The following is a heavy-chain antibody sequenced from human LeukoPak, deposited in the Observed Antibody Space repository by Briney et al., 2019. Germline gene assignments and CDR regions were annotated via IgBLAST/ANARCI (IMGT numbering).Heavy chain of an antibody. J-gene: IGHJ3*02. CDR2: IWDDGSNK. Sequence: GGSLRLSCAASEFTFSTYWMHWVRQAPGKGLEWVAVIWDDGSNKYYADSVKGRFTISRDNSKNTLYLQVNSLRAEDTAVYYCARDANFGYDAFDIWGQGTMVTVSS. V-gene: IGHV3-33*08. D-gene: IGHD3-10*01. CDR3: ARDANFGYDAFDI. CDR1: EFTFSTYW.